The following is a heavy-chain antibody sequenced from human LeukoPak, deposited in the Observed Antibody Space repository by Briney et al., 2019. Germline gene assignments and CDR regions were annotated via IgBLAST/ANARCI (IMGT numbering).Heavy chain of an antibody. Sequence: SETLSLTCTVSGGSISSYYWSWIRQPAGKGLEWIGRIYTSGSTNYNPSLKSRVTMSVDTSKNQFSLKLSSVTAADTAVYYCARDQNAVVPAAIQDAFDIWGQGTMVTVSS. CDR1: GGSISSYY. J-gene: IGHJ3*02. CDR3: ARDQNAVVPAAIQDAFDI. CDR2: IYTSGST. V-gene: IGHV4-4*07. D-gene: IGHD2-2*02.